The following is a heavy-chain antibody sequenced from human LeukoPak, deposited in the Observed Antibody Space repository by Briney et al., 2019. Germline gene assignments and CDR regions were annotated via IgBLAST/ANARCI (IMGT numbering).Heavy chain of an antibody. CDR3: ARNISGSSSSDAFDI. Sequence: PGGSLRLSCVASKFTFSSSWMSWVRQAPGKGLEWVANIKRDGSEEYYVDSVKGRFTISRDNAKNSLYLQMNSLRAEDPVFYYCARNISGSSSSDAFDIWGQGTMVTVSS. CDR2: IKRDGSEE. J-gene: IGHJ3*02. CDR1: KFTFSSSW. D-gene: IGHD1-26*01. V-gene: IGHV3-7*04.